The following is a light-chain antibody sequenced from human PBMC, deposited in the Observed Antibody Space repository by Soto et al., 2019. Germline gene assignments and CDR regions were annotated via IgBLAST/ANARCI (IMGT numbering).Light chain of an antibody. CDR3: SSYTSSSTLV. CDR2: EVI. J-gene: IGLJ3*02. CDR1: DSDVGGYNY. Sequence: QSALTQPASVSGSPGQSITISCTGTDSDVGGYNYVSWYQQHPGKAPKLMIYEVINRPSGVSNRFSGSKSANMASLTISGLQAEDEADYYCSSYTSSSTLVFGGGTKLTVL. V-gene: IGLV2-14*03.